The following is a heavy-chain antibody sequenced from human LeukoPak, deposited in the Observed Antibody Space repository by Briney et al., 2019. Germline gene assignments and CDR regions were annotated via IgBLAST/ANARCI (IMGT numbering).Heavy chain of an antibody. CDR3: AKALFAGRHRQGDFDY. D-gene: IGHD3-3*01. V-gene: IGHV3-30*02. CDR1: GFTFSSYG. CDR2: IRYDGSNK. J-gene: IGHJ4*02. Sequence: GGSLRLSCAASGFTFSSYGMHWVRQAPGKGLEWVAFIRYDGSNKYYADSVKGRFTISRDNAKNTLYLQMNSLRPEDAAVFYCAKALFAGRHRQGDFDYWGQGILVTVSS.